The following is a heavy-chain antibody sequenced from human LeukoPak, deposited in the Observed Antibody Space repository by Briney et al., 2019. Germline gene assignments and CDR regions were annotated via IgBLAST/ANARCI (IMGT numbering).Heavy chain of an antibody. V-gene: IGHV3-21*01. CDR2: ISSSSSYI. J-gene: IGHJ6*02. Sequence: GGSLRLSCAASGFTFSSYWMHWVRQAPGKGLVWVSSISSSSSYIYYADSVKGRFTISRDNAKNSLYLQMNSLRAEDTAVYYCAREGRYCSSTSCYSGYYYGMDVWGQGTTVTVSS. CDR3: AREGRYCSSTSCYSGYYYGMDV. D-gene: IGHD2-2*01. CDR1: GFTFSSYW.